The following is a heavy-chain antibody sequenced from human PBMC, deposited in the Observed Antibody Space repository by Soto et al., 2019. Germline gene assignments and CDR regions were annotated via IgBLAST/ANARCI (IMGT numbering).Heavy chain of an antibody. CDR3: ARDYYDSSGYYYGHNWFDP. D-gene: IGHD3-22*01. J-gene: IGHJ5*02. CDR1: GYTFTGYY. V-gene: IGHV1-2*02. CDR2: INPNSGGT. Sequence: ASVKVSCKASGYTFTGYYMHWVRQAPGQGLEWMGWINPNSGGTNYAQKFQGRVTMTRDTSISTAYMELSRLRSDDTAVYYCARDYYDSSGYYYGHNWFDPWGQGTLVTSPQ.